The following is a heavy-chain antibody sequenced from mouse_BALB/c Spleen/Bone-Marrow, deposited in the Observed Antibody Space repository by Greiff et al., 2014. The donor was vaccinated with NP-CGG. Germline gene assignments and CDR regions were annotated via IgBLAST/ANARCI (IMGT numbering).Heavy chain of an antibody. Sequence: EVKVEESGGDLVKPGGSLKLSCVASGFTFSSYGMSWVRQTPDKRPEWVATISSGGSSTYYPASVKGRFTISRDNAKSTLYLQMSSLNPEDTAMYYCTRRPLQANSYFDCWGQGTTLTVSS. CDR2: ISSGGSST. J-gene: IGHJ2*01. V-gene: IGHV5-6*02. D-gene: IGHD3-2*02. CDR1: GFTFSSYG. CDR3: TRRPLQANSYFDC.